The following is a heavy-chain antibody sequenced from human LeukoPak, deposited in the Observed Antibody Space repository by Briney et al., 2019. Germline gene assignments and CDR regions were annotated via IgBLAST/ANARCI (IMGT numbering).Heavy chain of an antibody. D-gene: IGHD3-10*01. CDR3: ARGSRDYGSGFNFDY. CDR1: GGTFSSYA. J-gene: IGHJ4*02. Sequence: VASVKVSCKASGGTFSSYAISWVRQAPGQGLEWMGRIIPIFGTATYAQKFQGRVTITTDESTSTAYMELSSLRSEDTAVYYCARGSRDYGSGFNFDYWGQGTLVTVSS. CDR2: IIPIFGTA. V-gene: IGHV1-69*05.